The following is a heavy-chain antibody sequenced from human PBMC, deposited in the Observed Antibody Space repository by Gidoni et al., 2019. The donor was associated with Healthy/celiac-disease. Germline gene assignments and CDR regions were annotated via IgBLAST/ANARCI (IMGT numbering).Heavy chain of an antibody. CDR2: IFSNDEK. V-gene: IGHV2-26*01. J-gene: IGHJ4*02. D-gene: IGHD3-10*01. Sequence: QVTLKESGPVLVKPTETLTLTCPVSVFSLSNARMGVSWIRQPPGKALEWLAHIFSNDEKSYSTSLKSRLTISKDTSKSQVVLTMTNMDPVDTATYYCAREYGSGSYYGFDYWGQGTLVTVSS. CDR3: AREYGSGSYYGFDY. CDR1: VFSLSNARMG.